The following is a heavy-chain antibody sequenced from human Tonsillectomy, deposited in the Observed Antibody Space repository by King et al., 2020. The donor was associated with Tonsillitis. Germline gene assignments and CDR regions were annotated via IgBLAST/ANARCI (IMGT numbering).Heavy chain of an antibody. CDR3: ARGNLMVRGRYNWFDP. Sequence: AQLVQSGAEVKKPGSSVKVSCKASGGTFSSYAISWVRQAPGQGLEWMGGIIPIFGTANYAQKFQGRVTITADESTSTAYMELSSLRSEDTAVYYCARGNLMVRGRYNWFDPWGQGTLVTVSS. D-gene: IGHD3-10*01. CDR1: GGTFSSYA. CDR2: IIPIFGTA. V-gene: IGHV1-69*01. J-gene: IGHJ5*02.